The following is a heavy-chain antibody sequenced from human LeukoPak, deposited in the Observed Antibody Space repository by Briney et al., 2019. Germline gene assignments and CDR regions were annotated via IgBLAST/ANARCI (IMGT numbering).Heavy chain of an antibody. D-gene: IGHD3-22*01. V-gene: IGHV3-30*04. CDR2: ISYDGSNK. CDR1: GFTFGDYT. CDR3: ARDRYYDTPGYFDY. Sequence: PGRSLRLSCTGSGFTFGDYTMSWVRQAPGKGLEWVAVISYDGSNKYYADSVKGRFTISRDNSKNTLYLQMNSLRAEDTAVYYCARDRYYDTPGYFDYWGQGTLVTVSS. J-gene: IGHJ4*02.